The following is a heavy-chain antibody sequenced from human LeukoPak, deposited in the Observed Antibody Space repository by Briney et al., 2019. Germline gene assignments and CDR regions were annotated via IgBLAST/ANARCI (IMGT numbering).Heavy chain of an antibody. CDR2: INPNSGGT. V-gene: IGHV1-2*02. CDR1: GYTFTGYY. CDR3: ARVGHDKDSSWKETFYYYYYMDV. Sequence: GASVEVSCKASGYTFTGYYMHWVRQAPGQGLEWMGWINPNSGGTNYAQKFQGRVTMTRDTSISTAYMELSRLRSDDTAVYYCARVGHDKDSSWKETFYYYYYMDVWGKGTTVTISS. J-gene: IGHJ6*03. D-gene: IGHD6-13*01.